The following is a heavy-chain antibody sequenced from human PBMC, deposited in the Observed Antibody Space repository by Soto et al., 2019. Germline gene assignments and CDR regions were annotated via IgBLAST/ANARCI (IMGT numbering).Heavy chain of an antibody. CDR2: ISAYNGNT. CDR1: GYTFTSYG. D-gene: IGHD4-4*01. CDR3: ARVKGETTLGTDYGMDV. Sequence: GASVKVSCKASGYTFTSYGISWVRQAPGQGLEWMGWISAYNGNTNYAQKFQGRVTITADKSTSTAYMELSSLRSEDTAVYYCARVKGETTLGTDYGMDVWGQGTTVTVSS. J-gene: IGHJ6*02. V-gene: IGHV1-18*01.